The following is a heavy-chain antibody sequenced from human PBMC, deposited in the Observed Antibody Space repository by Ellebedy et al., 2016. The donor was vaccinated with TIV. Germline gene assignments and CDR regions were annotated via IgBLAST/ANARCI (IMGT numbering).Heavy chain of an antibody. D-gene: IGHD1-1*01. Sequence: MPSETLSLTCSVSGDSISDYYWSWVRQPAGRGLEWIGRIFSSGSTDYNPSLKSRVSMSVDTSKNQISLKVNSVTAADTAVFYCARGYPGYYFDSWGLGTLVSVSS. V-gene: IGHV4-4*07. CDR3: ARGYPGYYFDS. CDR1: GDSISDYY. CDR2: IFSSGST. J-gene: IGHJ4*02.